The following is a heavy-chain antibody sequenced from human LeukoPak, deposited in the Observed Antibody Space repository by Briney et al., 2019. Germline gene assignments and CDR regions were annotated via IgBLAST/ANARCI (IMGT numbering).Heavy chain of an antibody. Sequence: GGSLRLSCAASGFTFSSYGMHWVRQAPGKGLEWVAFIRYDGSNKYYADSVKGRFTISRDNSKNTLYLQMNSLRAEDTAVYYCTTYDRIAVAGNRDWGQGTLVTVSS. CDR2: IRYDGSNK. CDR1: GFTFSSYG. D-gene: IGHD6-19*01. V-gene: IGHV3-30*02. J-gene: IGHJ4*02. CDR3: TTYDRIAVAGNRD.